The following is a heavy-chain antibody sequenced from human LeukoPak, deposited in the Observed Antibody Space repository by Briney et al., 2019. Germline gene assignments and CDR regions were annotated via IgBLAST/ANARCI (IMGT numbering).Heavy chain of an antibody. V-gene: IGHV4-30-2*01. CDR3: ARGSDFWSGYRLDY. J-gene: IGHJ4*02. CDR1: GGSISSGGYP. Sequence: PSETLSLTCAVSGGSISSGGYPWSWIRQPPGTGLEWIGYIYHSGSTYYNPSLKSRVTISVDRSKNQFSLKLSSVTAADTAVYYCARGSDFWSGYRLDYWGQGTLVTVSS. D-gene: IGHD3-3*01. CDR2: IYHSGST.